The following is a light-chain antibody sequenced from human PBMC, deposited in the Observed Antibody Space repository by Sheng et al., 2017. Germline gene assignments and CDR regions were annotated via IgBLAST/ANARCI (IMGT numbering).Light chain of an antibody. J-gene: IGLJ2*01. Sequence: QSVLTQPASVSGSLGQSITISCTGTSRDVGGHNYVSWYQQHPGKVPKVIIYEVSNRPSGVSTRFSGSKSGNMASLTISGLQADDEADYYCVSYTDTDTLVFGGGTKLTVL. CDR1: SRDVGGHNY. V-gene: IGLV2-14*03. CDR2: EVS. CDR3: VSYTDTDTLV.